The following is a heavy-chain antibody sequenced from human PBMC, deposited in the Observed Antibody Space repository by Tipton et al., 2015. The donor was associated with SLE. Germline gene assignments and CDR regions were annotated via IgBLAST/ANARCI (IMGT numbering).Heavy chain of an antibody. J-gene: IGHJ4*02. Sequence: TLSLTCTVSGGSISGYYWSWIRQPAGKGLEWIGHIYTSGSTNYNPSLKSRVTISVDTSKNQFSLKLSSVTAADTAVYYCARSWVYDFWSGYPFDYWGQGTLVTVSS. CDR2: IYTSGST. CDR3: ARSWVYDFWSGYPFDY. V-gene: IGHV4-4*07. D-gene: IGHD3-3*01. CDR1: GGSISGYY.